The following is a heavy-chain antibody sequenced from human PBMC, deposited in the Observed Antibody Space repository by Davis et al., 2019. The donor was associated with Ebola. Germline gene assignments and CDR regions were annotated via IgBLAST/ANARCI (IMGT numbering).Heavy chain of an antibody. CDR1: GFTFSSYG. Sequence: GESLKISCAASGFTFSSYGMHWVRQAPGKGLEWVAFIRYDGSNKYYADSVKGRFTISRDNSKNTLYLQMNSLRAEDTAVYYCAKEAGGGMAFDIWGQGTMVTVSS. J-gene: IGHJ3*02. V-gene: IGHV3-30*02. CDR2: IRYDGSNK. CDR3: AKEAGGGMAFDI.